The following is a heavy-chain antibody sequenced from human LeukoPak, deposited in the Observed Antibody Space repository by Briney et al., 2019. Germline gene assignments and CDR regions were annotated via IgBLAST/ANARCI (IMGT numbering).Heavy chain of an antibody. V-gene: IGHV4-59*01. CDR1: GGSISSYY. D-gene: IGHD3-10*01. Sequence: SETLSLTCTVSGGSISSYYWSWIRQPPGKGLEWIGYIYYSGSTNYNPSFKSRVTISVDTSKNQFSLKLSSVTAADTAVYYCARDSSYYVGFGTDMWYYYGMDVWGQGTTVTVSS. CDR3: ARDSSYYVGFGTDMWYYYGMDV. J-gene: IGHJ6*02. CDR2: IYYSGST.